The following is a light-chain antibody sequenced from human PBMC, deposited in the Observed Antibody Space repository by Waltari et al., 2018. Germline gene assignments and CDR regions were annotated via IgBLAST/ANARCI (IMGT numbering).Light chain of an antibody. CDR2: GAS. Sequence: EIVLTQSPGTLSLSPGERATLSCRASQSVAGRNLAWYQQKAGQAPRLLIYGASSRATGIPDRFSGSGSGTEFTLTISRLEPEDVAVYYCQQYNNSPLTFGGGTK. J-gene: IGKJ4*01. CDR3: QQYNNSPLT. V-gene: IGKV3-20*01. CDR1: QSVAGRN.